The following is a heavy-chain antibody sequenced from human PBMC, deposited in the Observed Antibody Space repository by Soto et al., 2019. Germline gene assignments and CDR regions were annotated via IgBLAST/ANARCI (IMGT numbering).Heavy chain of an antibody. CDR2: INHSGST. V-gene: IGHV4-34*01. Sequence: SETLSLTCAVYGGSFSGYYWSWIRQPPGKGLEWIGEINHSGSTNYNPSLKSRVTISVDTSKNQFSLKLSSVTAADTAVYYCARTSDSGVLNYWGQGTRVTVSS. J-gene: IGHJ4*02. CDR3: ARTSDSGVLNY. CDR1: GGSFSGYY.